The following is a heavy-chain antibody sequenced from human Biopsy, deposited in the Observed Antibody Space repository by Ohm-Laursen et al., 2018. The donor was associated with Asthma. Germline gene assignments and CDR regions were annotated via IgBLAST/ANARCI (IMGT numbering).Heavy chain of an antibody. Sequence: SLRLSCTASGFSFSNFAIHWVRQAPGKGLEWVGVISKDASTQDYADSVKGRFTISRDNSKNSLHLQMNSLRAEDTAVYFCARFVQAEEGVFWGRGTRVTVSS. CDR3: ARFVQAEEGVF. J-gene: IGHJ4*02. V-gene: IGHV3-30*07. CDR2: ISKDASTQ. D-gene: IGHD2-15*01. CDR1: GFSFSNFA.